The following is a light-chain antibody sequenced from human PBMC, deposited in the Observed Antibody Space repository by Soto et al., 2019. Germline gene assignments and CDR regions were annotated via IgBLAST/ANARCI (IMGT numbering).Light chain of an antibody. Sequence: DIVITPTPLSSPATLGQAASIACSSSQSLVHNDGNTYLSWFQQRPGQPPRLLIYKVSDRFSGVPDRFSGSGAGTDFTLTISRVEAEHVGVYYCMQATQSSWTFGQGTKVDIK. CDR3: MQATQSSWT. CDR2: KVS. J-gene: IGKJ1*01. CDR1: QSLVHNDGNTY. V-gene: IGKV2-24*01.